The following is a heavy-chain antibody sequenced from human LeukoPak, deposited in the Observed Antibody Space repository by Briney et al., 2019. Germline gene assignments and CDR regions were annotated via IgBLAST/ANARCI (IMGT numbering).Heavy chain of an antibody. CDR3: ARHLNPGRRLLWFGDYYYYYGMDV. CDR2: IYYSGST. D-gene: IGHD3-10*01. J-gene: IGHJ6*02. CDR1: GGSISSSSYD. V-gene: IGHV4-39*01. Sequence: PSETLSLTCTVSGGSISSSSYDWGWIRQPPGKGLEWIGSIYYSGSTYYNPSLKSRVTISVDTSKNQFSLKLSSVTAADTAVYYCARHLNPGRRLLWFGDYYYYYGMDVWGQGTTVTVSS.